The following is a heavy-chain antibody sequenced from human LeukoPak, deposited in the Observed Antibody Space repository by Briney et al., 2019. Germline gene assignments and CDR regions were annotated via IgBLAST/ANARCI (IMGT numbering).Heavy chain of an antibody. V-gene: IGHV3-48*01. CDR3: ARKGYRSGWYGENWFDP. Sequence: GGSLRLSCAASGFTFSSYSMNWVRQAPGKGPEWVSYISSSSSTIYYADSVKGRFTISRDNAKNSLYLQMNSLRAEDTAVYYCARKGYRSGWYGENWFDPWGQGTLVTVSS. CDR2: ISSSSSTI. CDR1: GFTFSSYS. J-gene: IGHJ5*02. D-gene: IGHD6-19*01.